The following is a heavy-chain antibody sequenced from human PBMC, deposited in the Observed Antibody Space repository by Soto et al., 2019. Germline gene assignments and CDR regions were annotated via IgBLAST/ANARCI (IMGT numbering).Heavy chain of an antibody. CDR1: GGAFSIYA. CDR3: ARELKAGRHFGIDV. CDR2: VIPLFGTS. V-gene: IGHV1-69*06. Sequence: QVQLVQSGAEVKEPGSSVKVACQASGGAFSIYAISWVRQAPGQGLEWMGGVIPLFGTSNYLPKFQGRVSIAADKSTETVYIELSRLRFDDTAVYFCARELKAGRHFGIDVWGQGTTVTVSS. J-gene: IGHJ6*02. D-gene: IGHD6-25*01.